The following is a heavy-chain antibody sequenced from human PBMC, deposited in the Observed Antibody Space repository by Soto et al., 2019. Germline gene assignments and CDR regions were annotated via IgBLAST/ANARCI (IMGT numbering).Heavy chain of an antibody. J-gene: IGHJ3*02. Sequence: QVQLVQSGAEVKKPGSSVKVSCKASGGTFSSYAISWVRQAPGQGLEWMGGIIPIFGTANYAQKFQGRVTITADEYTSTAYMELSSLRSEDTAVYYCASCGYSYGWDAFDIWGQGTIVTVSS. V-gene: IGHV1-69*01. D-gene: IGHD5-18*01. CDR3: ASCGYSYGWDAFDI. CDR2: IIPIFGTA. CDR1: GGTFSSYA.